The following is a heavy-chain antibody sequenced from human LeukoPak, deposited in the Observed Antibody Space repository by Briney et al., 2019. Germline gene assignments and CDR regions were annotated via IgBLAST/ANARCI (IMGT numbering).Heavy chain of an antibody. Sequence: SGTLSLTCGVSGGSISGTNWWSWVRQPPGQGLEWIGEISLAGQTNYNPSLNGRVTMSLDKASNQLSLHLTSVTAADTATYYCSRESGPFCPFGYWGQGTLVIVSS. CDR2: ISLAGQT. CDR1: GGSISGTNW. J-gene: IGHJ4*02. CDR3: SRESGPFCPFGY. D-gene: IGHD1-26*01. V-gene: IGHV4-4*02.